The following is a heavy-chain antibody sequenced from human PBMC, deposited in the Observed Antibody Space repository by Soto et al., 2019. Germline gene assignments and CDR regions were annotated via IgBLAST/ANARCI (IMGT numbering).Heavy chain of an antibody. J-gene: IGHJ4*02. Sequence: QVQLVESGGGVVQPGRSLSLSCAASGFTFSRYGMHWVRQAPGKGLEWVAAIPYAGSNKYYADSVKGRFTISRDNSKNTLYLQMNSLRAEDTAVYYCAKDTRGDYGFVDYWGQGTLVTVSS. D-gene: IGHD4-17*01. CDR1: GFTFSRYG. V-gene: IGHV3-30*18. CDR3: AKDTRGDYGFVDY. CDR2: IPYAGSNK.